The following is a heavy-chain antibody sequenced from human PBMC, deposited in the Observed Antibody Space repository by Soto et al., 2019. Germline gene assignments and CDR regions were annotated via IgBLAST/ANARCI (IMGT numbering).Heavy chain of an antibody. V-gene: IGHV3-48*02. D-gene: IGHD6-19*01. CDR3: AKGPHTNVGWPYYFES. Sequence: GWSLRLSCVASGFSLANYPMNLVRQTPGKGLEWISYSSPRGDTIYYADSVEGRFTISRDNARNSLSLHMSSLRDEDSALYYCAKGPHTNVGWPYYFESWGEGVPVTVSP. CDR2: SSPRGDTI. CDR1: GFSLANYP. J-gene: IGHJ4*02.